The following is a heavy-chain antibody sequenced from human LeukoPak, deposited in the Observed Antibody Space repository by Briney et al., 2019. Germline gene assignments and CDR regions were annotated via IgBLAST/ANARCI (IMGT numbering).Heavy chain of an antibody. D-gene: IGHD4-23*01. Sequence: SETLSLTCSVSGYSISSGYYWGWIRQPPGKGLEWIGSIYHSGSTYYNPSLKSRVTISVDTSKNQFSLRVSSVTAADTAVYYCARGQRTVVTPLDHWGQGTLVTVSS. V-gene: IGHV4-38-2*02. CDR3: ARGQRTVVTPLDH. CDR1: GYSISSGYY. J-gene: IGHJ4*02. CDR2: IYHSGST.